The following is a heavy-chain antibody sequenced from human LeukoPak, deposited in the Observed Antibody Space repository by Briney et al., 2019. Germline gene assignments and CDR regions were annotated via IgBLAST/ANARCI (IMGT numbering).Heavy chain of an antibody. CDR3: AREHSGYDFPGRDYYYMDV. Sequence: GGSLRLSCEASGFSFSTYNMNWVRQAPGKRLEWISSITSTGSYVFYADSVKGRFTISRDNAKNSLYLQMNSLRAEDTAVYYCAREHSGYDFPGRDYYYMDVWGKGTTVTVSS. D-gene: IGHD5-12*01. CDR2: ITSTGSYV. J-gene: IGHJ6*03. V-gene: IGHV3-21*01. CDR1: GFSFSTYN.